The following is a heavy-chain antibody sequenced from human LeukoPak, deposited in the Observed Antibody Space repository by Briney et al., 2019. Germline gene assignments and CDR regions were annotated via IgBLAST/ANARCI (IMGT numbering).Heavy chain of an antibody. Sequence: VASVKVSCKASGYTFTSYDINWVRQATGQGLEWMGWMNPNSGNTGYAQKFQGRVTMTRNTSISTAYIELSSLRSEDTAVYYCASSNRYDILTGYFSNNWFDPWGQGTLVTVSS. J-gene: IGHJ5*02. CDR2: MNPNSGNT. D-gene: IGHD3-9*01. CDR3: ASSNRYDILTGYFSNNWFDP. V-gene: IGHV1-8*01. CDR1: GYTFTSYD.